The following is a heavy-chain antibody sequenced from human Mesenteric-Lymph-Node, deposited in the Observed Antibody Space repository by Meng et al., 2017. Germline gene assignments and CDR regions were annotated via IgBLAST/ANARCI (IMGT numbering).Heavy chain of an antibody. CDR2: IHYSGST. D-gene: IGHD2-8*01. J-gene: IGHJ6*02. V-gene: IGHV4-59*01. CDR1: GGSISPYY. Sequence: SETLSLTCTVSGGSISPYYWSWVRQPPGKGLEWIGYIHYSGSTEYNPYLKSRVTISVDTSKSQFSLELRSVTAGDTAVYSCAKNGRGPYYYYGMDVWGQGTTVTVSS. CDR3: AKNGRGPYYYYGMDV.